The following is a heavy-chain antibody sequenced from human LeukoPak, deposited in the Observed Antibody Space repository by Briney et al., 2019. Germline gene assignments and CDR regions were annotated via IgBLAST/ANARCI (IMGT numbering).Heavy chain of an antibody. CDR1: GFTFSSYS. Sequence: GGSLRLSCAASGFTFSSYSMNWVRQAPGKGLEWVSSISSSSSYIYYADSVKGRFTISRDNAKNSLYLQMNSLRAEDTTVYYCARDGDGYNSNYFDYWGQGTLVTVSS. V-gene: IGHV3-21*01. D-gene: IGHD5-24*01. CDR3: ARDGDGYNSNYFDY. J-gene: IGHJ4*02. CDR2: ISSSSSYI.